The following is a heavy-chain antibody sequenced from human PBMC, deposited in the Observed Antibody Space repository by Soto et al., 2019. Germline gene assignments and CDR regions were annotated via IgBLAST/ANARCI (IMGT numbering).Heavy chain of an antibody. Sequence: RLSCAASGFTFSSYAMHWVRQAPGKGLEWVAVISYDGSNKYYADSVKGRFTISRDNSKNTLYLQMNSLRAEDTAVYYCARGPEGYSNYEGYYYYGMDVWGQGTTVTVSS. CDR1: GFTFSSYA. CDR2: ISYDGSNK. CDR3: ARGPEGYSNYEGYYYYGMDV. V-gene: IGHV3-30-3*01. J-gene: IGHJ6*02. D-gene: IGHD4-4*01.